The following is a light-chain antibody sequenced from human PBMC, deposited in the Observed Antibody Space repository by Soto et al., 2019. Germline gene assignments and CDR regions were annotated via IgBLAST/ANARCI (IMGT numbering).Light chain of an antibody. CDR1: SSNIGSHT. CDR2: NNN. V-gene: IGLV1-44*01. Sequence: QSVLTQPPSASGTPGQRVTISCSGSSSNIGSHTVNWYQHLPGTAPKLLLYNNNQRPSGVPDRFSGSRSGTSASLAISGLQSEDEADYYCNSYSIRSTRVLFGGGTKVTVL. CDR3: NSYSIRSTRVL. J-gene: IGLJ2*01.